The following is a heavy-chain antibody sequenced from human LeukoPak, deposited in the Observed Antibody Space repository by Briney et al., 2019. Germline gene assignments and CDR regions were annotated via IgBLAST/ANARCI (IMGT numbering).Heavy chain of an antibody. J-gene: IGHJ6*02. CDR1: GVSISSNNW. CDR3: ARRASYYAMDV. CDR2: IFHSGST. V-gene: IGHV4-4*02. Sequence: SETLSLTCAVSGVSISSNNWWSWVRQPPGKGLEWIGEIFHSGSTNYNPSLKGRVTISVDKSKNQFSLKLTSVTAADTAVYYCARRASYYAMDVWGHGTTVTVSS.